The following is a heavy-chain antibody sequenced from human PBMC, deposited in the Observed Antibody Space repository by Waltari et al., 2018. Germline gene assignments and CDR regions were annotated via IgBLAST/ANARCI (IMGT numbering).Heavy chain of an antibody. CDR2: IKQDGSEK. CDR3: ARTPQGDFWSGYYQKYYYYYMDV. J-gene: IGHJ6*03. Sequence: EVQLVESGGGLVQPGGSLRLSCAASGFTFSSYWMSWVRQAPGKGLEWVANIKQDGSEKYYVASVKGRFTISRDNAKNSLYLQMNSLRAEDTAVYYCARTPQGDFWSGYYQKYYYYYMDVWGKGTTVTVSS. D-gene: IGHD3-3*01. V-gene: IGHV3-7*01. CDR1: GFTFSSYW.